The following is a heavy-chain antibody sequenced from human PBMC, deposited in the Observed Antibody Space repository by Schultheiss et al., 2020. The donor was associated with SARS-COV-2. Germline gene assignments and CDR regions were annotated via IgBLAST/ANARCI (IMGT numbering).Heavy chain of an antibody. D-gene: IGHD2/OR15-2a*01. J-gene: IGHJ4*02. CDR1: GFTFSSYA. V-gene: IGHV3-23*01. CDR3: ARARGSIL. Sequence: GGSLRLSCAASGFTFSSYAMSWVRQAPGKGLDWVSTISGSDGSTYYTDSVKGRFTISRDNAKNSLYLQMNSLRAEDTAVYYCARARGSILWGQGTLVTVSS. CDR2: ISGSDGST.